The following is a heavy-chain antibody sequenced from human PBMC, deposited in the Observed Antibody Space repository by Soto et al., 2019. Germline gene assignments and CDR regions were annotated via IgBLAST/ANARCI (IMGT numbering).Heavy chain of an antibody. Sequence: QLQLQESGSGLVKPSQTLSLTCVVSGGSISSGGYSWSWIRQPPGKGLEWIGYIYHSGSTYYNPYLQSRVTISVERSKYQLCLRLRSVTAADTAVDYCARVPDYWGQGTLVTVSS. J-gene: IGHJ4*02. V-gene: IGHV4-30-2*01. CDR1: GGSISSGGYS. CDR3: ARVPDY. CDR2: IYHSGST.